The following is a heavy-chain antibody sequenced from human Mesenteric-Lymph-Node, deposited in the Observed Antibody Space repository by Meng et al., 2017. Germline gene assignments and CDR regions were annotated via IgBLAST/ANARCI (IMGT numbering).Heavy chain of an antibody. Sequence: SETLSLTCAVYGGSFSGYYWSWIRQPPGKGLEWIGEINHSGSTNYNPSLKSRVTISVDTSKNQFSLKLSSVTAADTAVYYCARDGRRYGSGSYYLYWGQGTLVTVSS. CDR3: ARDGRRYGSGSYYLY. CDR2: INHSGST. D-gene: IGHD3-10*01. CDR1: GGSFSGYY. V-gene: IGHV4-34*01. J-gene: IGHJ4*02.